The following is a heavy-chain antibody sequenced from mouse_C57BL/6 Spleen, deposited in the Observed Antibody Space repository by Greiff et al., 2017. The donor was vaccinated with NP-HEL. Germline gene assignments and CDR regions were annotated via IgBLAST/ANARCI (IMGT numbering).Heavy chain of an antibody. J-gene: IGHJ3*01. Sequence: VKLMESGAELVKPGASVKISCKASGYAFSSYWMNWVKQRPGKGLEWIGQIYPGDGDTNYNGKFKGKATLTADKSSSTAYMQLSSLTSEDSAVYFCARPSSTGTWFAYWGQGTLVTVSA. CDR3: ARPSSTGTWFAY. CDR2: IYPGDGDT. CDR1: GYAFSSYW. D-gene: IGHD4-1*02. V-gene: IGHV1-80*01.